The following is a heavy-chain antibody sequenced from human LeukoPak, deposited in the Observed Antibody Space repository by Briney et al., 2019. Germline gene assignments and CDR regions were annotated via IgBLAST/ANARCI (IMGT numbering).Heavy chain of an antibody. V-gene: IGHV4-34*01. J-gene: IGHJ4*02. Sequence: PSETLSLTCAVYGGSFSGYYWSWIRQPPGKGLEWIGEINHSGSTNYNPSLKNRVTISVDTSKNQFSLKLSSVTTADTAVYFCARYYCPNGVCSGFDHWGQGTLVTVSS. CDR1: GGSFSGYY. CDR2: INHSGST. D-gene: IGHD2-8*01. CDR3: ARYYCPNGVCSGFDH.